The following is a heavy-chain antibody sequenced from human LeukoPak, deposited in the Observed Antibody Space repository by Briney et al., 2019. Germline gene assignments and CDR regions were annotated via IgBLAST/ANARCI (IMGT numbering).Heavy chain of an antibody. Sequence: ADSVKGRFTISRENSKNTVYLQMNSLRAEDTAVYYCAKDRNYYGAGSFFGEWGQGTLVTVPS. D-gene: IGHD3-10*01. CDR3: AKDRNYYGAGSFFGE. J-gene: IGHJ4*02. V-gene: IGHV3-30-3*02.